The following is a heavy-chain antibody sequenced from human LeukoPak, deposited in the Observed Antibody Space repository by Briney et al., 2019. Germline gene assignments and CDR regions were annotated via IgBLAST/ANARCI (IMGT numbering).Heavy chain of an antibody. D-gene: IGHD5-24*01. Sequence: GGSLRLSCAASGFTLSGNAMNWVRQAPGKGLVWVSRINSDGSSTSYADSVKGRFTISRDNAKNTLYLQMNSLRAEDTAVYYCARDFVETAYWGQGTLVTVSS. J-gene: IGHJ4*02. CDR1: GFTLSGNA. CDR2: INSDGSST. V-gene: IGHV3-74*01. CDR3: ARDFVETAY.